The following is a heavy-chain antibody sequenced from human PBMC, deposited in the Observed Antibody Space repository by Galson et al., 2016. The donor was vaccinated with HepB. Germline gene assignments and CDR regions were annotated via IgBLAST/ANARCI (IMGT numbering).Heavy chain of an antibody. CDR1: GYTFTNYY. Sequence: SVKVSCKASGYTFTNYYMHWVRQAPRQGLQWMGIINPTGSSTSYAQKFQGRVTMTTDTSTSTVYMELRSLRYDNTAVYFCARVGPLGSYDYWGQGTLVTVSS. J-gene: IGHJ4*02. D-gene: IGHD2-15*01. V-gene: IGHV1-46*01. CDR3: ARVGPLGSYDY. CDR2: INPTGSST.